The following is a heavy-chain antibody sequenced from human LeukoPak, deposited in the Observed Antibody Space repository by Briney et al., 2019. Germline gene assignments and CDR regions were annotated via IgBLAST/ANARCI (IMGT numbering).Heavy chain of an antibody. CDR3: ARNSFDSSGYFRFDY. CDR2: INANSGGT. CDR1: GYTFISYA. V-gene: IGHV1-2*02. Sequence: ASVKVSCKASGYTFISYAMNWVRQAPGQGLEWMGWINANSGGTNYAQKFQGRVTMTRDTSISTAYMELSRLRSDDTAVYYCARNSFDSSGYFRFDYWGQGTLVTVSS. J-gene: IGHJ4*02. D-gene: IGHD3-22*01.